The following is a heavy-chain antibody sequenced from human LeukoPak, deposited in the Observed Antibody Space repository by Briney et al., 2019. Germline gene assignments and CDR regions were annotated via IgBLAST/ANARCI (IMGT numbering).Heavy chain of an antibody. CDR2: MIPDSGGT. CDR3: STEDKYCTGANCGVF. J-gene: IGHJ4*02. D-gene: IGHD2-8*02. CDR1: GYTLTEYY. V-gene: IGHV1-2*02. Sequence: GASVKVSCKASGYTLTEYYIHWVRQAPGQGLEWMGFMIPDSGGTTYQQNFQGRVTMTRDTSISTFYMELSSLRPDNTAVYYCSTEDKYCTGANCGVFWGQGTLVTVSS.